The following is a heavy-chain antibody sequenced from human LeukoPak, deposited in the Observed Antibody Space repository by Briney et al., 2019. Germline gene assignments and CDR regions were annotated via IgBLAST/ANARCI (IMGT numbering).Heavy chain of an antibody. CDR2: INQSGRT. CDR3: ARGKQLVRHWFDP. Sequence: PSETLSLTCGVYGGPFSGYYWSWIRQPPGRGLEWIGEINQSGRTNYNTSLKSRVTISVDTSKNQFSLKLSSVTAADTAVYYCARGKQLVRHWFDPWGQGTLVTVSS. D-gene: IGHD6-13*01. CDR1: GGPFSGYY. V-gene: IGHV4-34*01. J-gene: IGHJ5*02.